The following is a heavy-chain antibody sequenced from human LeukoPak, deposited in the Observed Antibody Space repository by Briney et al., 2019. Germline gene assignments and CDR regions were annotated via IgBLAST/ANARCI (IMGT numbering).Heavy chain of an antibody. Sequence: SETLSLTCGVSGGSFSGFYWSWIRQPPGKGLEWIGEISQSGSTNYNPSLKSRVTILLDTSKNQFSLKLSSVTAADTAVYYCARTYYYVSGSYYKGSRENDFWGQGTLVTVSS. D-gene: IGHD3-10*01. CDR2: ISQSGST. CDR1: GGSFSGFY. CDR3: ARTYYYVSGSYYKGSRENDF. V-gene: IGHV4-34*01. J-gene: IGHJ4*02.